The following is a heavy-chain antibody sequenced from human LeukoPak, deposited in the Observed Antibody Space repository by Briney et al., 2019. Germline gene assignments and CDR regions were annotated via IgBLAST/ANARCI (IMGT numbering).Heavy chain of an antibody. Sequence: GGSLRLSRAASGFTFNSYSMNWVRQAPGKGLEWVSSISSSSSYIYYADSVKGRFTISRDNAKNSLYLQMNSLRAEDTAVYYCARDWYWSRSSCPLDYWGQGTLVTVSS. CDR2: ISSSSSYI. J-gene: IGHJ4*02. CDR3: ARDWYWSRSSCPLDY. CDR1: GFTFNSYS. V-gene: IGHV3-21*01. D-gene: IGHD2-2*01.